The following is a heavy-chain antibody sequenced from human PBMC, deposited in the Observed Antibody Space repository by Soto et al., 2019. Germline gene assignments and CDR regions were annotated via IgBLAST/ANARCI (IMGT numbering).Heavy chain of an antibody. J-gene: IGHJ4*02. D-gene: IGHD5-12*01. CDR1: GFSFSSYA. Sequence: DVQLLESGGGLVQPGASLRLSCAASGFSFSSYAMVWVRQAPGKGLEWVAVICARGGSSYFADSVKGRFTLSRDNSKNVLSLEMNSLRAEDTAIYFCAKGSIEYSASVDNWGQGTLVVVSS. CDR3: AKGSIEYSASVDN. CDR2: ICARGGSS. V-gene: IGHV3-23*01.